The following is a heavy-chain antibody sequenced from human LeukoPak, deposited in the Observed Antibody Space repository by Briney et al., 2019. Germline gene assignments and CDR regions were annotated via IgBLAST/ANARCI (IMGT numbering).Heavy chain of an antibody. D-gene: IGHD3-10*01. V-gene: IGHV4-30-2*01. CDR1: GGSISSGGYS. J-gene: IGHJ4*02. CDR3: ARDRDRFGELYY. Sequence: SETLSLTCAVSGGSISSGGYSWSGIRQPPGKGLEWIGYIYHSGSTYYNPSLKSRVTISVDRSKNQFSLKLSSVTAADTAVYYCARDRDRFGELYYWGQGTLVTVSS. CDR2: IYHSGST.